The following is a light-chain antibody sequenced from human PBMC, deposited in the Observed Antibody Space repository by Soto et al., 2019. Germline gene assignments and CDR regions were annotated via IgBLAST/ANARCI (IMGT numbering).Light chain of an antibody. J-gene: IGKJ3*01. V-gene: IGKV1-27*01. CDR3: QKYNSGPPVT. CDR2: AAS. CDR1: QGISNY. Sequence: DIQMTQSPSSLSASVGDRVTITCRASQGISNYLAWYQQKPGQVPKLLIYAASTLQSGVPSRFSGSGSGTDFTLTISSLQPEDVWSYYCQKYNSGPPVTFGPGTKVDIK.